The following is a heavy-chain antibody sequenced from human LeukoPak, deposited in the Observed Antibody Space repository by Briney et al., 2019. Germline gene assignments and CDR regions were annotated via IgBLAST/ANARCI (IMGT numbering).Heavy chain of an antibody. Sequence: ASVKVSCKASGYTFTSYAMNWMRQAPGQGLEWMGWINTNTGNPTYAQGFTGRFVFSLDTSVSTAYLQISSLKAEDTAVYYCARDGVATNYYYYCYMDVWGKGTTVTVSS. V-gene: IGHV7-4-1*02. CDR3: ARDGVATNYYYYCYMDV. J-gene: IGHJ6*03. CDR1: GYTFTSYA. CDR2: INTNTGNP. D-gene: IGHD5-12*01.